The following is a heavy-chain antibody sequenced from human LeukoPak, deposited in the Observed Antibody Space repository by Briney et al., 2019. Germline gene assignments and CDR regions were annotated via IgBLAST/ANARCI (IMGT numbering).Heavy chain of an antibody. D-gene: IGHD6-13*01. J-gene: IGHJ5*02. CDR1: GGSFSGYY. Sequence: SETLSLTCAVYGGSFSGYYWSWIRQPPGKGLEWIGEINHSGSTNYNLSLKSRVTISVDTSKNQFSLKLSSVTAADTAVYYCARAGYSSSWYRMGYNWFDPWGQGTLVTVSS. CDR2: INHSGST. CDR3: ARAGYSSSWYRMGYNWFDP. V-gene: IGHV4-34*01.